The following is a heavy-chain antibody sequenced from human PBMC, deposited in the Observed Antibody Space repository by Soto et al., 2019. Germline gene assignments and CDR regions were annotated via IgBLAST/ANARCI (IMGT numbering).Heavy chain of an antibody. CDR1: GPSISGNY. J-gene: IGHJ4*02. V-gene: IGHV4-59*01. Sequence: SATLSLTCAPCGPSISGNYWSWIRQPPGKGLEWIGYIYDSGSTNYSPSLQRRVTMSVDRSKNQFSLALTSVTAADTAVYFCARYRRGTGWYYLDYWGQG. CDR3: ARYRRGTGWYYLDY. CDR2: IYDSGST. D-gene: IGHD6-19*01.